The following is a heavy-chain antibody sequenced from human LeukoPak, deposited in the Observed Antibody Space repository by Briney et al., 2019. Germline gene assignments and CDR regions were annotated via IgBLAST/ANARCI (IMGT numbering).Heavy chain of an antibody. CDR2: ISYDGSNK. V-gene: IGHV3-30*04. J-gene: IGHJ4*02. CDR1: GFTFSSYA. CDR3: ARVISSGSWYRTEGLDY. Sequence: GGSLRLSCAASGFTFSSYAMHWVRQAPGKGLEWLAVISYDGSNKYYADSVKGRFTISRDNSKNTLYLQMNSLRAEDTAVYYCARVISSGSWYRTEGLDYWGQGTLVTVSS. D-gene: IGHD6-13*01.